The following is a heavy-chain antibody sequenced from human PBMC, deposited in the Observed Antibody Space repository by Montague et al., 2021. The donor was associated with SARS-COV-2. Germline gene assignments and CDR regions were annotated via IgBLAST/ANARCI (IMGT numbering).Heavy chain of an antibody. CDR1: GDSLTHFY. J-gene: IGHJ4*02. D-gene: IGHD1-1*01. CDR3: ARGATRSFDH. Sequence: SETLSLTCSVSGDSLTHFYWSWLRQTPGKGLEWIGYIFYSGSTKXNPSLQSRVTFSVDTSRNQFSLNLDSVTAADTGVYYCARGATRSFDHWGQGVLVTVSS. CDR2: IFYSGST. V-gene: IGHV4-59*01.